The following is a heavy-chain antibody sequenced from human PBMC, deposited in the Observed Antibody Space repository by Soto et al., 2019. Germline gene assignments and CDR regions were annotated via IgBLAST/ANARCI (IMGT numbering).Heavy chain of an antibody. V-gene: IGHV5-51*01. D-gene: IGHD3-9*01. CDR3: ARLKDDILTRVDY. Sequence: GESLKISCKGSGYSFTSYWIGWVCQMPGKGLEWMGIIYPGDSDTRYSPSFQGQVTISADKSIDTAYLQWSSLKASDTAMYYCARLKDDILTRVDYWGQGTLVTVSS. J-gene: IGHJ4*02. CDR1: GYSFTSYW. CDR2: IYPGDSDT.